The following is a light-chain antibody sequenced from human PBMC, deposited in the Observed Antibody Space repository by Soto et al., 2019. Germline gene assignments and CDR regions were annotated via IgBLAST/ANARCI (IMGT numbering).Light chain of an antibody. CDR2: EVS. Sequence: QSALTQPPSASGSPGQSVTISCTGTSSDVGGYNYVSWYQQHPGKAPKLMIYEVSKRPSGVPDRFSGSKSGNTASLTVSGLLAADEADYYCSSYAGSNPVVFGGGTKVTVL. CDR3: SSYAGSNPVV. V-gene: IGLV2-8*01. J-gene: IGLJ2*01. CDR1: SSDVGGYNY.